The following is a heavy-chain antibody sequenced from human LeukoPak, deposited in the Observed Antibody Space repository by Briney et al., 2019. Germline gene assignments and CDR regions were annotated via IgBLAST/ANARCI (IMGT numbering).Heavy chain of an antibody. Sequence: PSETLSLTCTVSGGSISSYYWSWIRQPPGKGLEWIGYIYYSGSTNYNPSLKSRVTISVDTSKNQFSLKPSSVTAADTAVYYCARIRGYCYDQTGRGHFDYWGQGTLVTVSS. J-gene: IGHJ4*02. V-gene: IGHV4-59*01. D-gene: IGHD3-22*01. CDR1: GGSISSYY. CDR3: ARIRGYCYDQTGRGHFDY. CDR2: IYYSGST.